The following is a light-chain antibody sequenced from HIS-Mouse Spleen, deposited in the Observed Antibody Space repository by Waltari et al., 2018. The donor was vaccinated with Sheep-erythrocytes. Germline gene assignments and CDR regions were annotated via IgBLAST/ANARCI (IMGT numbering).Light chain of an antibody. CDR2: DVS. CDR3: CSYAGSYNHV. CDR1: SSDVGGMNY. Sequence: QSALTQPRSVSGSPGQSVTTPCTGTSSDVGGMNYVPWYQQHPGKAPQLMIYDVSKRPSGVPDRFSGSKSGNTASLTISGLQAEDEADYYCCSYAGSYNHVFATGTKVTVL. J-gene: IGLJ1*01. V-gene: IGLV2-11*01.